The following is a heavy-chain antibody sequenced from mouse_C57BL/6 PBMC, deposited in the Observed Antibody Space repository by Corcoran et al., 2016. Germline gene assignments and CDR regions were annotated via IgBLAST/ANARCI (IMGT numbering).Heavy chain of an antibody. D-gene: IGHD3-2*02. V-gene: IGHV1-26*01. Sequence: EVQLQQSGPELVKPGASVKISCKASGYTFTDYYMNWVKQSHGKSLEWIGDINPNNGGTSYNQKFKGKATLTVDKSSSTAYMELRSLTSEDSAVYYCAREDSSGAYAMDYWGQGTSVTVSS. J-gene: IGHJ4*01. CDR2: INPNNGGT. CDR3: AREDSSGAYAMDY. CDR1: GYTFTDYY.